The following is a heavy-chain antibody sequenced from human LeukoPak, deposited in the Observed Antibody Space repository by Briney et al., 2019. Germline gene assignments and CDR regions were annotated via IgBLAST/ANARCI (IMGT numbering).Heavy chain of an antibody. V-gene: IGHV3-33*01. CDR2: IWYDGSNK. CDR1: GFTFSSYG. Sequence: QTGPSLRPSCAASGFTFSSYGMHWVRHAPRKGLEWVAVIWYDGSNKYYAHSVKGRFTISRDNSKNTLYLQMNSLRAEDTAVYYCARDPIPNPHPVANWFDPWGQGTLVTVSS. J-gene: IGHJ5*02. CDR3: ARDPIPNPHPVANWFDP.